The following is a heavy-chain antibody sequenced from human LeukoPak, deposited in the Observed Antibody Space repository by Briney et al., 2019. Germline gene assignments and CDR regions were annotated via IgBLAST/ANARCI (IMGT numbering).Heavy chain of an antibody. CDR2: IKQDGSEK. CDR3: ARGFEVIADSSGYDY. CDR1: GFTFSSYW. V-gene: IGHV3-7*01. J-gene: IGHJ4*02. D-gene: IGHD3-22*01. Sequence: GGSLRLSCAASGFTFSSYWMSWVRQAPGKGLEWVANIKQDGSEKYYVDSVKGRFTISRDNAKKSLYLQMNSLRAEDTAVYYCARGFEVIADSSGYDYWGQGTLVTVSS.